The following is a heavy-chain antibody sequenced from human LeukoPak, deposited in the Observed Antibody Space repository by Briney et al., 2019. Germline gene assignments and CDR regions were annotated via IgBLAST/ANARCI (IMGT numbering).Heavy chain of an antibody. CDR2: IYYSGST. CDR1: GGSIGSSSYY. Sequence: SETLSLTCTVSGGSIGSSSYYWGWIRQPPGKGLEWIGSIYYSGSTYYNPSLKSRVTISVDTSKNQFSLKLSSVTAADTAVYYCARQLTSGWYEFDYWGQGTLVTVSS. V-gene: IGHV4-39*01. CDR3: ARQLTSGWYEFDY. D-gene: IGHD6-19*01. J-gene: IGHJ4*02.